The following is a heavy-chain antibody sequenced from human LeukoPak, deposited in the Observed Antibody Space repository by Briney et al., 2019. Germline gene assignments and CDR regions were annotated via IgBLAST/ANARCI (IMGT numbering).Heavy chain of an antibody. CDR2: IYDSGST. J-gene: IGHJ5*02. CDR3: ARDRQYSGYDAYNWFDP. Sequence: PSETLSLTCTVSGGSISSYYWSWIRQPPGKGLEWIRHIYDSGSTNYNPSLKSRVTISVDTSKNQFSLKLSSVTAADTAVYYCARDRQYSGYDAYNWFDPWGQGTLVTVSS. V-gene: IGHV4-59*12. D-gene: IGHD5-12*01. CDR1: GGSISSYY.